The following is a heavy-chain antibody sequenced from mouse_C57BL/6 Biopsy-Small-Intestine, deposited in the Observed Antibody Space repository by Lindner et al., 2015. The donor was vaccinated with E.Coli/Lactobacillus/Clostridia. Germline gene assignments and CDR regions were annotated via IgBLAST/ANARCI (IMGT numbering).Heavy chain of an antibody. V-gene: IGHV1-81*01. J-gene: IGHJ3*01. CDR1: GGTFSSYA. Sequence: SVKVSCKASGGTFSSYAISWVRQAPGQGLEWMGGIIPIFGTANYAQKFQGRVTITADESTSTAYMELSSLRSEDTAVYYCARPLGYCSSTSCYPDAFDIWGQGTMVTASS. CDR3: ARPLGYCSSTSCYPDAFDI. D-gene: IGHD1-1*01. CDR2: IIPIFGTA.